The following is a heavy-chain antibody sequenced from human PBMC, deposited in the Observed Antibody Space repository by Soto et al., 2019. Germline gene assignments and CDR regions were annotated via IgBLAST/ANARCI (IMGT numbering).Heavy chain of an antibody. CDR1: GGSFSGYY. CDR3: ARGPGLRWNDGYYFDY. CDR2: INHSGST. J-gene: IGHJ4*02. V-gene: IGHV4-34*01. Sequence: QVQLQQWGAGLLKPSETLSLTCAVYGGSFSGYYWSWIRQPPGQGLEWIGEINHSGSTNYNPSLESRVTISVDTSKNQFPLKLGSVTAADTAVYYCARGPGLRWNDGYYFDYLGQGTLVTVSS. D-gene: IGHD1-1*01.